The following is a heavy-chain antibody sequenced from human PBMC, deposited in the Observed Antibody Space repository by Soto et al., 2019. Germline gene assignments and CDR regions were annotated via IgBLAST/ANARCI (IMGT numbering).Heavy chain of an antibody. CDR3: ARVSYYDYVWGSYSSDY. CDR2: IYYSGST. J-gene: IGHJ4*02. V-gene: IGHV4-30-4*01. CDR1: GGSISSGDYY. Sequence: QVQLQESGPGLVKPSQTLSLTCTVSGGSISSGDYYWSWIRQPPGKGLEWIGYIYYSGSTYYNPSLKSRVTISVDTSKNQFSLKLSSVTAADTAAYYCARVSYYDYVWGSYSSDYWGQGTLVTVSS. D-gene: IGHD3-16*01.